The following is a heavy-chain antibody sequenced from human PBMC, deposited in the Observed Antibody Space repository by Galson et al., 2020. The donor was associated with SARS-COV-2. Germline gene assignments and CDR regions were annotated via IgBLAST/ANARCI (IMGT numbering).Heavy chain of an antibody. Sequence: TGGSLRLSCVASGFTFTNYWMQCVRQAPGQGLVWVSRIKTDGTQPRHADSVKGRFTISRDNARNTLYLLMHSLRAEDTGVYFCARETYHQGSYFSDFWGHGTLVTVSS. V-gene: IGHV3-74*01. CDR3: ARETYHQGSYFSDF. D-gene: IGHD2-15*01. J-gene: IGHJ4*01. CDR2: IKTDGTQP. CDR1: GFTFTNYW.